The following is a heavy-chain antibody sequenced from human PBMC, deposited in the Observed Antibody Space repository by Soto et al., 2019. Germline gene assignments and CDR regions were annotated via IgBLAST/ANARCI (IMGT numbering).Heavy chain of an antibody. CDR3: ARGDCSGGSCYYNWLDP. D-gene: IGHD2-15*01. J-gene: IGHJ5*02. V-gene: IGHV3-30-3*01. CDR2: ISYDGSNK. CDR1: GFTFSSYA. Sequence: PGGSLRLSCAASGFTFSSYAMRWVRQAPGKGLEWVAVISYDGSNKYYADSVKGRFTISRDNSKNTLYLQMNSLRAGDTAVYYCARGDCSGGSCYYNWLDPWGQGTLVTVSS.